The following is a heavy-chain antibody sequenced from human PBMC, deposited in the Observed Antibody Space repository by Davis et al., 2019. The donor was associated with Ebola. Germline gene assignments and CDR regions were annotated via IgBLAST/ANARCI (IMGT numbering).Heavy chain of an antibody. CDR2: IYPDDSDT. D-gene: IGHD3-3*02. J-gene: IGHJ4*02. CDR1: GYKFTNYW. CDR3: ARGTSLARNFDY. V-gene: IGHV5-51*01. Sequence: GESLKTSCKGSGYKFTNYWIGWVRQMPGKGLEWTGIIYPDDSDTRYGPSFQGQVTISADESISTAYLQWSSLKASDTAMYYCARGTSLARNFDYWGQGTLVTVSS.